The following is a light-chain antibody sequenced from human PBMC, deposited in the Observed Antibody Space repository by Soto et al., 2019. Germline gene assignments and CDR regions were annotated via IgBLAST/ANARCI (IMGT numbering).Light chain of an antibody. CDR1: QSVLYSSNNRNY. Sequence: DIVMTQSPDSLAVSRGERATINCKSSQSVLYSSNNRNYVAWYQQKPRQPPKLLIYWAATRESGVPDRFSGSGSGTDFTLTISSLEAEDMAVYYCQQYYDTPWTFGQGTKVEIK. CDR2: WAA. J-gene: IGKJ1*01. V-gene: IGKV4-1*01. CDR3: QQYYDTPWT.